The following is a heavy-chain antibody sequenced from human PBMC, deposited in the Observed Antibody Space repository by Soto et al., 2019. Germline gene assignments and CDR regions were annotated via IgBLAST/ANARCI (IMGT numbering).Heavy chain of an antibody. D-gene: IGHD2-2*01. J-gene: IGHJ4*02. V-gene: IGHV1-69*06. CDR3: AGRCDSTSCLAHFDY. CDR2: IIPIFGTA. Sequence: GASVKVSCKASGGTFNNYVINWVRQAPGQGLEWMGGIIPIFGTANYAQKFQGRVTITADKSTSTAYMELNSLRSEDTAVYYCAGRCDSTSCLAHFDYWGQGTLVTVYS. CDR1: GGTFNNYV.